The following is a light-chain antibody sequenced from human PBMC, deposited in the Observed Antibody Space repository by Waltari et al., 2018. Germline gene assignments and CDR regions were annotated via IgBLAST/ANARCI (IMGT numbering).Light chain of an antibody. CDR2: GAS. J-gene: IGKJ2*01. V-gene: IGKV3-20*01. CDR3: QQYVRSPYT. Sequence: DIVLTQSPGTLSLSPGERGTVSCRASQSVANNYLAWYQQRPGQAPRLLIYGASTRATGIPDRFTGSGSGTDFTLTLSRLEPADFAVYFCQQYVRSPYTFGQGTKLEIK. CDR1: QSVANNY.